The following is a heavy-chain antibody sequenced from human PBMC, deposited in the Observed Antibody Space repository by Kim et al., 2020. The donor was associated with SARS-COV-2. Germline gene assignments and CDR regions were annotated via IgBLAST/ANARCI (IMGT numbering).Heavy chain of an antibody. Sequence: SVKVSCKASGFTFSSYSISWVRQAPGQGLEWMGGIIPIFGTANYAQKFQGRVTITADKSTNTTYMEMNSLKSEDTALYYCARTNAYYYGMDVWGQTTTV. CDR1: GFTFSSYS. CDR3: ARTNAYYYGMDV. J-gene: IGHJ6*02. V-gene: IGHV1-69*06. CDR2: IIPIFGTA.